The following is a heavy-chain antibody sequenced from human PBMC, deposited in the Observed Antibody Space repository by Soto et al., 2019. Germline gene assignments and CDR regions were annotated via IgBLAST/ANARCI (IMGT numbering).Heavy chain of an antibody. CDR2: IYYSGST. V-gene: IGHV4-59*01. CDR1: GGSISSYY. J-gene: IGHJ4*02. CDR3: ARVWSDSSGYYYGALFDY. D-gene: IGHD3-22*01. Sequence: SETLSLTCTVSGGSISSYYWSWIRQPPGKGLEWIGYIYYSGSTNYNPSLKSRVTISVDTSKNQFSLKLSSVTAADTAVYYCARVWSDSSGYYYGALFDYWGQGTLVTVSS.